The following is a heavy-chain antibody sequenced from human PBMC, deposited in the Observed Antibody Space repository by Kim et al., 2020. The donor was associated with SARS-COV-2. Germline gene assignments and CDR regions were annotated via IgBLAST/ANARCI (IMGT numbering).Heavy chain of an antibody. Sequence: SETLSLTCAVYGGSFSGYYWSWIRQPPGKGLEWIGEINHSGSTNYNTSLKSRVTISVDTSKNQFSLKLSSVTAADTAVYYCARGREGSGWYHYYYGMDVWGQGTTVTVSS. CDR3: ARGREGSGWYHYYYGMDV. J-gene: IGHJ6*02. D-gene: IGHD6-19*01. V-gene: IGHV4-34*01. CDR2: INHSGST. CDR1: GGSFSGYY.